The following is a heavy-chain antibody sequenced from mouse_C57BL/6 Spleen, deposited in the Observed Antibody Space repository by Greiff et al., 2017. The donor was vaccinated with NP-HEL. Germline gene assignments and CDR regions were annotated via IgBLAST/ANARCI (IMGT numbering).Heavy chain of an antibody. D-gene: IGHD2-4*01. Sequence: QVQLQQPGAELVKPGASVKLSCKASGYTFTSYWMQWVKQRPGQGLEWIGEIDPSDSYTNYNQKFKGKATLTVDTSSSTAYMQLSSLTSEDSAVYYCARHDYDYGFAMDYWGQGTSVTVSS. V-gene: IGHV1-50*01. CDR3: ARHDYDYGFAMDY. CDR1: GYTFTSYW. CDR2: IDPSDSYT. J-gene: IGHJ4*01.